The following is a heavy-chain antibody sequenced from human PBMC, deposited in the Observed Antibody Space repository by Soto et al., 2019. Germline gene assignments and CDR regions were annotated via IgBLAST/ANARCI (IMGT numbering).Heavy chain of an antibody. J-gene: IGHJ3*02. CDR1: GGSISSGGYY. CDR3: ARESAPYDSSGYYPDAFDI. D-gene: IGHD3-22*01. Sequence: QVQLQESGPGLVKPSQTLSLTCTVSGGSISSGGYYWSWIRQHPGKGLEWIGYIYYSGSTYYNPSLKSRVTISVDTSKNQFSLKLSSVTAADTAVYYCARESAPYDSSGYYPDAFDIWGQGTMVTVSS. CDR2: IYYSGST. V-gene: IGHV4-31*03.